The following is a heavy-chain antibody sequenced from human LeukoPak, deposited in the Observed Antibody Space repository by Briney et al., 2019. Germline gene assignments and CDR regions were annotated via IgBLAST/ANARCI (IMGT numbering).Heavy chain of an antibody. Sequence: ASVKVSCKASGYTFTNYAINWVRQAPGQGLEWMGWINTNTGNPTYAQGFTGRFVFSLDTSVSTSYLQISNLKAEDTAVYYCARDLADNAFNMWGQGTMVTVS. V-gene: IGHV7-4-1*02. CDR2: INTNTGNP. D-gene: IGHD2-21*01. CDR3: ARDLADNAFNM. CDR1: GYTFTNYA. J-gene: IGHJ3*02.